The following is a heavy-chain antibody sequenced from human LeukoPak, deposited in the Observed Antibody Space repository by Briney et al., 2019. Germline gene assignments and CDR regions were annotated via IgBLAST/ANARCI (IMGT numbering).Heavy chain of an antibody. CDR3: TTDLFWSGYYHHYYYGMDV. D-gene: IGHD3-3*01. Sequence: GGSLRLSCAASGFTFSNAWMSWVRQAPGKGLEWVGRIKSKTDGGTTDYAAPVKGRFTISRDDSKNTLYLQMNSLKTEDTAVYYCTTDLFWSGYYHHYYYGMDVWGQGTTVTVSS. CDR2: IKSKTDGGTT. J-gene: IGHJ6*02. CDR1: GFTFSNAW. V-gene: IGHV3-15*01.